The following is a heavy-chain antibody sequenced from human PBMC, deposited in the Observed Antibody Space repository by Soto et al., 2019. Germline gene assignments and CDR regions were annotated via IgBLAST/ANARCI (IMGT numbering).Heavy chain of an antibody. CDR1: GFTFSSYG. V-gene: IGHV3-33*01. J-gene: IGHJ5*02. D-gene: IGHD3-10*01. CDR3: ARDTGEYYYGSGSYSIANGFDP. CDR2: IWYDGSNK. Sequence: PGGSLRLSCAASGFTFSSYGMHWVRQAPGKGLEWVAVIWYDGSNKYYADSVKGRFTISRDNSKNTLYLQMNSLRAEDTAAYYCARDTGEYYYGSGSYSIANGFDPWGQGT.